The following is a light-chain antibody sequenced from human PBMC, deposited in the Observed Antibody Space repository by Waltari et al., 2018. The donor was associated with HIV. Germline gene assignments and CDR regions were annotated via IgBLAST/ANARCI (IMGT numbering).Light chain of an antibody. J-gene: IGKJ2*01. CDR3: QQYYSTPYT. V-gene: IGKV4-1*01. CDR2: WAS. Sequence: DIVMTQSPDSLAVSLGERATINCKSRQSVLYSSNNKTYLAWYQQKPGQPPKLLIYWASTRESGVPDRFSGSGSGTDFTLTISSLQAEDVAVYYCQQYYSTPYTFGQGAKLEIK. CDR1: QSVLYSSNNKTY.